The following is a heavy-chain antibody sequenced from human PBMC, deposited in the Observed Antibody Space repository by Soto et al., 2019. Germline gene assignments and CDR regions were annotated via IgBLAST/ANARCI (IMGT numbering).Heavy chain of an antibody. Sequence: QVQLQESGPGLVKPSQTLSLTCTVSGGSISNGNYYWTWIRHLPGKGLEWIGNIYYTGSTSYNPSLKSRATISIDTSKNRFSVKLTSVFAAATAMYYCPKNETRRAGFDHWGQGTLVTVSS. V-gene: IGHV4-31*03. CDR2: IYYTGST. CDR1: GGSISNGNYY. D-gene: IGHD1-1*01. CDR3: PKNETRRAGFDH. J-gene: IGHJ5*02.